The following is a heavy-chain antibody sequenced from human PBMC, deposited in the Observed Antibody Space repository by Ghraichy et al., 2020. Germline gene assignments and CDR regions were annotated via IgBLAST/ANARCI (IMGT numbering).Heavy chain of an antibody. V-gene: IGHV3-64*01. D-gene: IGHD2-15*01. J-gene: IGHJ6*03. CDR1: GFTFSSYA. CDR3: ARDSVVGARGSPTPINYYYYYMDV. Sequence: GGSLRLSCAASGFTFSSYAMHWVRQAPGKGLEYVSAISSNGGSTYYANSVKGRFTISRDNSKNTLYLQMGSLRAEDMAVYYCARDSVVGARGSPTPINYYYYYMDVWGKGTTVTVSS. CDR2: ISSNGGST.